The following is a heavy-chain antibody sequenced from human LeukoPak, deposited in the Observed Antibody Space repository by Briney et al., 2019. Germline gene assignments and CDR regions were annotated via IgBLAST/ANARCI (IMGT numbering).Heavy chain of an antibody. D-gene: IGHD2-2*01. Sequence: GESLKISFKASGXIFSDYCIAWVRQMPGKGMEWMGIICPGDSDARYSPSFQGQVTISADKSISTAYLQWSSLKASDTAMYYCARRYCTSTSCFHLDYWGQGILVTASS. CDR3: ARRYCTSTSCFHLDY. V-gene: IGHV5-51*01. CDR2: ICPGDSDA. CDR1: GXIFSDYC. J-gene: IGHJ4*02.